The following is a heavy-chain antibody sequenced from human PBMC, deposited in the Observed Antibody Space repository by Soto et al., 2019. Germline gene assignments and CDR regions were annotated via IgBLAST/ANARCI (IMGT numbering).Heavy chain of an antibody. D-gene: IGHD1-7*01. CDR3: ARTYNWNSEGFDH. J-gene: IGHJ4*02. V-gene: IGHV1-18*04. Sequence: ASVKVSCKASGYPFGTYAITWVRQAPGQGLEWVGWISTNSGNTYYAQNFQGRVTLTTDTSTTTAYMEFRSLTSDDTAIYYCARTYNWNSEGFDHWGQGTLVTVPS. CDR2: ISTNSGNT. CDR1: GYPFGTYA.